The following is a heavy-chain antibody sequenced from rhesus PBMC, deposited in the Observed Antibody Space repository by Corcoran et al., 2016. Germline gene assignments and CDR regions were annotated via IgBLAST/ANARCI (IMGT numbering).Heavy chain of an antibody. D-gene: IGHD4-35*01. V-gene: IGHV3S42*01. J-gene: IGHJ4*01. Sequence: EVQLVESGGGSAKPGGSLRLSCAASGFTFSSYWMNWVRQTPGKGLEWIFAINSGGGSTYYADSVKDRFTIASDNSKNTLSLQVISLRAEDTAVYYCAKEPTVPTSGYWGQGVLVTVSS. CDR1: GFTFSSYW. CDR2: INSGGGST. CDR3: AKEPTVPTSGY.